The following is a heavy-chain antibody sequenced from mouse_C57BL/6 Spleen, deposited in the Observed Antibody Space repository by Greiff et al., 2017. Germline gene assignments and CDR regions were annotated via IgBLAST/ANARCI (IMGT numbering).Heavy chain of an antibody. CDR2: IYPGSGST. J-gene: IGHJ1*03. D-gene: IGHD2-1*01. V-gene: IGHV1-55*01. CDR3: APYGNYDWYFDV. CDR1: GYTFTSYW. Sequence: QVQLQQPGAELVKPGASVKMSCKASGYTFTSYWITWVKQRPGQGLEWIGDIYPGSGSTNYNEKFKSKATLTVDTSSSTAYMQLSSLTSEDSAVYYCAPYGNYDWYFDVWGTGTTVTVSS.